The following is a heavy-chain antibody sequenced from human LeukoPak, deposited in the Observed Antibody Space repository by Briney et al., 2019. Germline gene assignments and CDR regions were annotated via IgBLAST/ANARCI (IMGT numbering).Heavy chain of an antibody. CDR3: ARHGGNYDILTGYSYYYGMDV. Sequence: GESLKISCKGSGYSFTSYWIGWVRQMPGKGLEWMGIIYPGDSDTRYSPSFQGQVTISADKSISTAYLQWSSLKASDTAMYYCARHGGNYDILTGYSYYYGMDVWGQRTTVTVSS. D-gene: IGHD3-9*01. J-gene: IGHJ6*02. V-gene: IGHV5-51*01. CDR1: GYSFTSYW. CDR2: IYPGDSDT.